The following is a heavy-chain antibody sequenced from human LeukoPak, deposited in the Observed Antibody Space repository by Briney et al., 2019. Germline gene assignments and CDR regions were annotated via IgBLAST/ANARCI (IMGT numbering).Heavy chain of an antibody. J-gene: IGHJ6*02. CDR3: ARDAPTSSGWPNWGSRRGYYYYGMDV. CDR1: GDSFSSVTDY. CDR2: IYYSGST. D-gene: IGHD6-19*01. Sequence: SETLSLTCAVSGDSFSSVTDYWAWIRQPPGKGLEWIGYIYYSGSTNYNPSLKSRVTISVDTSKSQFSLKLSSVTAADTTVYYCARDAPTSSGWPNWGSRRGYYYYGMDVWGQGTTVTVSS. V-gene: IGHV4-61*01.